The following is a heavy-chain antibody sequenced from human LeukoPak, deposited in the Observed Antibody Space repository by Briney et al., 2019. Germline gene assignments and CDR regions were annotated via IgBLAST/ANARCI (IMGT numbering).Heavy chain of an antibody. CDR1: GGSFSGYY. Sequence: PSETLSLTCAVYGGSFSGYYWSWIRQPPGKGPEWIGEINHSGSTNYNPSLKSRVTISVDTSKNQFSLKLSSVTAADTAVYYCARAGYCSSTSCYRAVDYWGQGTLVTVSS. CDR3: ARAGYCSSTSCYRAVDY. CDR2: INHSGST. V-gene: IGHV4-34*01. J-gene: IGHJ4*02. D-gene: IGHD2-2*03.